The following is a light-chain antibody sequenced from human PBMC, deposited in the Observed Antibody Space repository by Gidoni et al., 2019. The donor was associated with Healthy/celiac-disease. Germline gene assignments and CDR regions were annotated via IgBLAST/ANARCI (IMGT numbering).Light chain of an antibody. CDR1: KLGHKD. V-gene: IGLV3-1*01. CDR2: QDS. Sequence: SYELTQPPSVSVSPGQTASITCSGDKLGHKDARWYPPKPGQSPVLVIYQDSKRPSGIPERFSGSNSGNTATLTISGTQAMDEADYYCQAWDSSTAVVFGGGTKLTVL. J-gene: IGLJ2*01. CDR3: QAWDSSTAVV.